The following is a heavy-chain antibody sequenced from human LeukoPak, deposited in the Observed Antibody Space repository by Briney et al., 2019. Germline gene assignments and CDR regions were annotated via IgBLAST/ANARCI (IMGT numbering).Heavy chain of an antibody. V-gene: IGHV4-39*07. CDR2: IYYSGST. D-gene: IGHD4-17*01. Sequence: SETLSLTCTVSGGSISRRVYYWGWIRQPPGKGLEWIGSIYYSGSTYYNPSLKSRVTISVDTSKNQFSLKLSSVTAADTAVYYCARLSTVTTSFDYWGQGTLVTVSS. J-gene: IGHJ4*02. CDR1: GGSISRRVYY. CDR3: ARLSTVTTSFDY.